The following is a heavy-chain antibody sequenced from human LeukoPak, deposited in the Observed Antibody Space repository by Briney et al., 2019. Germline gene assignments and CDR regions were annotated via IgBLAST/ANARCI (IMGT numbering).Heavy chain of an antibody. D-gene: IGHD6-13*01. CDR2: INQISSIR. J-gene: IGHJ4*02. CDR1: GFSFSHYW. CDR3: ARAGYTHWSVDD. Sequence: PGGSLRLPWAASGFSFSHYWMTWVRQAPGKGLEWVANINQISSIRYYADSVKGRFTISRDNAKDSVYLEINSLRDEDTAVYYCARAGYTHWSVDDWGQGSLVTVSS. V-gene: IGHV3-7*01.